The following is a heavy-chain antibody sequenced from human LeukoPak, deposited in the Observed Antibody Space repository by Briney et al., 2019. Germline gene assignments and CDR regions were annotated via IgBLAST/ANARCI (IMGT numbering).Heavy chain of an antibody. CDR3: ASGYSSSWYYFDH. V-gene: IGHV4-59*01. CDR2: IYYTGST. D-gene: IGHD6-13*01. Sequence: PSETLSLTCTVSGGSISSYYWSWIRQPPGKGLEWIGYIYYTGSTNYNPSLKSRVTMSVDMSKNQFSLRLSSVTAADSAMYYCASGYSSSWYYFDHWGQGTPVTVSS. CDR1: GGSISSYY. J-gene: IGHJ4*02.